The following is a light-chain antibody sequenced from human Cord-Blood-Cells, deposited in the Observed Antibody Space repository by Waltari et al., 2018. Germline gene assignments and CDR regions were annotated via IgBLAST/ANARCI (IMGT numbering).Light chain of an antibody. Sequence: SYVLTQPPSVSVAPGKTARITCGGNNIGSKSVHWYQQKPGQAPVLVIYYDSDRPSGIPERFSGSNSGNTVTLTISRVEAGDEADYYCHVWDSSSDYVFGTGTKVTVL. J-gene: IGLJ1*01. CDR2: YDS. CDR1: NIGSKS. CDR3: HVWDSSSDYV. V-gene: IGLV3-21*04.